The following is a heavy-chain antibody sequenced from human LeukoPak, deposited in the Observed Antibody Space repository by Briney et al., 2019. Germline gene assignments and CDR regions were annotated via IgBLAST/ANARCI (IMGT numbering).Heavy chain of an antibody. Sequence: PGGSLRLSCAASGFTVSSNYMSWVRQAPGKGLEWVSVIYSGGSTYYADSVKGRFTISRDNSKNTLYLQMNSLRAEDTAVYYCARDGRQYCSSTSCYLYGYYMDVWGKGTTVTVSS. CDR3: ARDGRQYCSSTSCYLYGYYMDV. CDR2: IYSGGST. CDR1: GFTVSSNY. V-gene: IGHV3-66*01. J-gene: IGHJ6*03. D-gene: IGHD2-2*01.